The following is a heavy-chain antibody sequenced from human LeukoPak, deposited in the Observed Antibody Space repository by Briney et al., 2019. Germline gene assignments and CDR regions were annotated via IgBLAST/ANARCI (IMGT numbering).Heavy chain of an antibody. J-gene: IGHJ3*02. CDR3: ARVNDYGDHDAFDI. CDR1: GFTVSSNY. V-gene: IGHV3-66*01. D-gene: IGHD4-17*01. Sequence: GGSLRLSCAASGFTVSSNYMSWVRQAPGKGLEWVSVIYSGGSTYYADSVKGRFTISRDNSKNTLYLQMNSLRAEDTAVYYCARVNDYGDHDAFDIWGQGTMVTVSS. CDR2: IYSGGST.